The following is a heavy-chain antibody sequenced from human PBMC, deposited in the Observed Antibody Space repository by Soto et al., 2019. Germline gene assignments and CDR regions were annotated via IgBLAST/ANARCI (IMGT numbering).Heavy chain of an antibody. V-gene: IGHV4-39*01. Sequence: SYTLSLTCTISYTSITSSSSYWDLTRQPPGRGLEWIGAIYYNGSTYYNQSLKSRVTISVETSKKQCSLTLTSVTAADTPVYYCARHQVRYLDWLPNYSLDVWGPGTTVX. CDR2: IYYNGST. J-gene: IGHJ6*02. CDR3: ARHQVRYLDWLPNYSLDV. CDR1: YTSITSSSSY. D-gene: IGHD3-9*01.